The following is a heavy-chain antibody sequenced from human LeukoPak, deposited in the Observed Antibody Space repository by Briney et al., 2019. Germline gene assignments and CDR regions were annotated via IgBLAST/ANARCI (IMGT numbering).Heavy chain of an antibody. J-gene: IGHJ5*02. D-gene: IGHD3-3*01. CDR2: ISGSGGST. V-gene: IGHV3-23*01. Sequence: GGSLRLSCAASGFTFSSYAMSWVRQAPGKGLEWVSAISGSGGSTYYADSVKGRFTISGDNSKNTLYLQMNSLRAEDTAVYYCAKDPSAYDFWSGYSTDWFDPWGQGTPVTVSS. CDR3: AKDPSAYDFWSGYSTDWFDP. CDR1: GFTFSSYA.